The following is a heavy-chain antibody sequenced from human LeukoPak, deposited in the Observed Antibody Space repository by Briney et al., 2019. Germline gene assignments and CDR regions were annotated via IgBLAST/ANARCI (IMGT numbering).Heavy chain of an antibody. CDR3: ARSYKYGYDF. Sequence: SQTLSLTCAISGDSVSSNSAAWNWIRQSPSRGLEWLGRTYYRSKWSNDYALSVKSRLTFNPDTSKNQFSLQLNSVTPDDTAVYYCARSYKYGYDFWGQGTLVTVSS. D-gene: IGHD5-24*01. J-gene: IGHJ4*02. CDR1: GDSVSSNSAA. CDR2: TYYRSKWSN. V-gene: IGHV6-1*01.